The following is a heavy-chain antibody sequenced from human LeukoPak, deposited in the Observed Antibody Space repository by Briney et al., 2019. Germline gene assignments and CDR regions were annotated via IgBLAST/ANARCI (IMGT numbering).Heavy chain of an antibody. D-gene: IGHD3-3*01. CDR2: INSDGSST. CDR3: AGASYDFWSGYYLNYYYYYMDV. CDR1: GFTFSSYW. Sequence: PGGSLRLSCAASGFTFSSYWMHWVRQAPGKGLVWVSRINSDGSSTSYVDSVKGRFTISRDNAKNTLYLQMNSLRAEDTAVYYCAGASYDFWSGYYLNYYYYYMDVWGKGTTVTVSS. V-gene: IGHV3-74*01. J-gene: IGHJ6*03.